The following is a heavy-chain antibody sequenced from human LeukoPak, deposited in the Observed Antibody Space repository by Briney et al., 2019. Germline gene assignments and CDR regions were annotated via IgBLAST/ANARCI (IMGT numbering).Heavy chain of an antibody. V-gene: IGHV4-59*01. D-gene: IGHD3-22*01. CDR1: GGSISSYY. CDR3: ARVPNYYDSSGYYYSDPAFDI. J-gene: IGHJ3*02. CDR2: IYYSGST. Sequence: SETLSLTCTVSGGSISSYYWSWIRQPPGKGLEWIGYIYYSGSTNYNPSLKSRVTISVDTSKNQFSLELSSVTAADTAVYYCARVPNYYDSSGYYYSDPAFDIWGQGTMVTVSS.